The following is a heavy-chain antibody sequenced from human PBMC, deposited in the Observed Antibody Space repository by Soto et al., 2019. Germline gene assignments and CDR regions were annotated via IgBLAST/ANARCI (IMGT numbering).Heavy chain of an antibody. CDR3: ARGPVLDSYGYGPFYYYYGMDV. J-gene: IGHJ6*02. Sequence: GASVKVSCKASGGTFSSYAISWVRQAPGQGLEWMGGIIPIFGTANYAQKFQGRVTITADESTSTAYMELSSLRSEDTAVYYCARGPVLDSYGYGPFYYYYGMDVWGQGTTVTVSS. CDR1: GGTFSSYA. D-gene: IGHD5-18*01. CDR2: IIPIFGTA. V-gene: IGHV1-69*13.